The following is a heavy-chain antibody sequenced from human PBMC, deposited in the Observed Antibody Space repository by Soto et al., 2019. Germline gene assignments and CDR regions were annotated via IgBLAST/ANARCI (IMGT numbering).Heavy chain of an antibody. D-gene: IGHD3-22*01. Sequence: GGSLRLSCAASGFTFSSYSMNWVRQAPGKGLEWVSYISSSSSTIYYADSVKGRFTITRDNAKNSLYLQMNSLRAEDTAVYYCASSKGGYYYSRGTGYFYYLGQGTLVPVSS. CDR1: GFTFSSYS. J-gene: IGHJ4*02. CDR2: ISSSSSTI. CDR3: ASSKGGYYYSRGTGYFYY. V-gene: IGHV3-48*04.